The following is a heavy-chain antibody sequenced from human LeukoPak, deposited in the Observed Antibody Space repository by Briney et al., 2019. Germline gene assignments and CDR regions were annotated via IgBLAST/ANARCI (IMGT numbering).Heavy chain of an antibody. J-gene: IGHJ4*02. Sequence: PGGSLRLSCAASGFTFSGYDMHWVRQAPGKGLEWVAFIRYDGSNKYYTDSVKGRFTISRDNSKNTLYLQMNSLRPEDTAVDYCAKASAIDYWGQGTLVTVSS. CDR1: GFTFSGYD. CDR2: IRYDGSNK. CDR3: AKASAIDY. V-gene: IGHV3-30*02.